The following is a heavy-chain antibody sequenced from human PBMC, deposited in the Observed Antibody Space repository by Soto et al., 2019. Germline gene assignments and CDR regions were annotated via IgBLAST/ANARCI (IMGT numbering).Heavy chain of an antibody. V-gene: IGHV4-39*01. CDR2: IYYSGST. CDR3: ATPTRYCTNGACTSVLDL. J-gene: IGHJ5*02. Sequence: WETLSLTCTVSGGSISSSSYYWGWIRQPPGKGLEWIGSIYYSGSTYYNPSLKSRVTISVDTSKNQFSLKLSSATAADTAVYYCATPTRYCTNGACTSVLDLWGQGTLATVSS. D-gene: IGHD2-8*01. CDR1: GGSISSSSYY.